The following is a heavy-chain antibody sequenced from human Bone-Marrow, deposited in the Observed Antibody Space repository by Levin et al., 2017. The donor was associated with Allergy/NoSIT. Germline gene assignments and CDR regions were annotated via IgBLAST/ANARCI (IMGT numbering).Heavy chain of an antibody. CDR3: ASLAYCGGDCYPYAFDI. Sequence: GGSLRLSCAASGFTFSSYSMNWVRQAPGKGLEWVSSISSSSSYIYYADSVKGRFTISRDNAKNSLYLQMNSLRAEDTAVYYCASLAYCGGDCYPYAFDIWGQGTMVTVSS. J-gene: IGHJ3*02. V-gene: IGHV3-21*01. CDR2: ISSSSSYI. D-gene: IGHD2-21*02. CDR1: GFTFSSYS.